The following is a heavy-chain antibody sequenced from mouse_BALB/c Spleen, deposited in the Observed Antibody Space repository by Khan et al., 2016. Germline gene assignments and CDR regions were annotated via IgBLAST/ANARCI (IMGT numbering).Heavy chain of an antibody. Sequence: QIQLVQSGAELKKPGETVKISCKASGYAFTNYGMNWVKQAPGKDLKWMGWINPPTGEPTYAADFKGRFAFFLETSVSTAYLQLNNLKNEDMVTYFCARREGNSAIANWGQGTPVTVSA. D-gene: IGHD2-1*01. CDR2: INPPTGEP. J-gene: IGHJ3*01. CDR3: ARREGNSAIAN. V-gene: IGHV9-1*02. CDR1: GYAFTNYG.